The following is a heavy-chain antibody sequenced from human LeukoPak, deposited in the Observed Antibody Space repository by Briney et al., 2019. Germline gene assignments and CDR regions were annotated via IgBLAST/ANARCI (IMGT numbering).Heavy chain of an antibody. CDR1: GFTFSSYW. CDR3: ARDLYGITIFGVVDAFDI. D-gene: IGHD3-3*01. CDR2: IKQDGSEK. Sequence: GGSLRLSCAASGFTFSSYWMSWVRQAPGKGLEWVANIKQDGSEKYYVDSVKGRFTISRDNAKNSLYLQMNSLRAEDTAVYYCARDLYGITIFGVVDAFDIWGQGTMVTVSS. V-gene: IGHV3-7*01. J-gene: IGHJ3*02.